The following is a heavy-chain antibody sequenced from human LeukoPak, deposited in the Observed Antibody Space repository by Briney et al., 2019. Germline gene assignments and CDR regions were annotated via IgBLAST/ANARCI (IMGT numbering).Heavy chain of an antibody. CDR2: ISTSSSYI. CDR3: ARDRGETYDFWSGSPPNWFDP. J-gene: IGHJ5*02. V-gene: IGHV3-21*01. D-gene: IGHD3-3*01. Sequence: GGSLRLSCAASGFTFSSYSMNWVRQAPGKGLEWVSSISTSSSYIYHADSVKGRFTISRDNAKNSLYLQMNSLRAEDTAVYYCARDRGETYDFWSGSPPNWFDPWGQGTLVTVSS. CDR1: GFTFSSYS.